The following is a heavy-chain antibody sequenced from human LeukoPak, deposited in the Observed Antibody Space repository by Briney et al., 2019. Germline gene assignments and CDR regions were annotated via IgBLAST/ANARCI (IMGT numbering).Heavy chain of an antibody. Sequence: GGSLRLSCAASGITFSSYWMHWVRQAPGKGLVWVSRINSDGSSTSYADSVKGRLTISRDNAKNTLYLQMNSLRAEDTAVYYCARDSLDSSGYYLYYFDYWGQGTLVTVSS. D-gene: IGHD3-22*01. V-gene: IGHV3-74*01. CDR1: GITFSSYW. J-gene: IGHJ4*02. CDR3: ARDSLDSSGYYLYYFDY. CDR2: INSDGSST.